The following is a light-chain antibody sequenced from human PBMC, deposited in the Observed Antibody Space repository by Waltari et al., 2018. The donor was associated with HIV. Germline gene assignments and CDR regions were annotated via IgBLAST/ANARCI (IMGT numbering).Light chain of an antibody. J-gene: IGKJ1*01. Sequence: EIVLTQSPGTLSLSPGERATLSCRVSQSVSSSYLAWYQQKPGQAPRLLISGASSRATGIPDRFSGSGSGTDFTLTISRLEPEDFALYVCQQYAYSPWTFGQGTKVEIK. CDR2: GAS. CDR3: QQYAYSPWT. CDR1: QSVSSSY. V-gene: IGKV3-20*01.